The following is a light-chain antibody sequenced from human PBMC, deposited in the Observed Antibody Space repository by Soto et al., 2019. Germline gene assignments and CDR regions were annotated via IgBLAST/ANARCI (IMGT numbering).Light chain of an antibody. J-gene: IGKJ4*01. CDR1: QRISTL. CDR2: DAS. Sequence: DIVMTQSPSTLSASVGDRVTITCRASQRISTLLAWYQQKPGTAPKLLIYDASRLERGGPARFSGLGSETEFALAVGRVQPYYFASYLYQQYDSYLVNFGVVTMFDIK. CDR3: QQYDSYLVN. V-gene: IGKV1-5*01.